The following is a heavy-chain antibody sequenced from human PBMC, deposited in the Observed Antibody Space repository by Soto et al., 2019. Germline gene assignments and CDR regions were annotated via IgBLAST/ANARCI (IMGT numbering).Heavy chain of an antibody. V-gene: IGHV1-69*13. CDR2: IIPIFGTA. Sequence: GASVKVSGKASGGTFSSYAISWVRQAPGQGLEWMGGIIPIFGTANYAQKFQGRVTITADESTSTAYMELSSLRSEDTAVYYCARDRLAAADYYYYGMDVWGQGTTVTVSS. D-gene: IGHD6-13*01. CDR3: ARDRLAAADYYYYGMDV. J-gene: IGHJ6*02. CDR1: GGTFSSYA.